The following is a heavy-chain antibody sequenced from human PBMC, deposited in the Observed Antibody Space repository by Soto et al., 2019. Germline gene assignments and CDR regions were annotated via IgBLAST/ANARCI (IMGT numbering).Heavy chain of an antibody. D-gene: IGHD2-15*01. CDR2: ISPSTGDT. V-gene: IGHV1-18*01. CDR1: GYTFNSYA. Sequence: QVQLVQSGGEVKKPGASVKVSCQASGYTFNSYAISWVRQAPGQGLEWMGWISPSTGDTDQAQNFQDRVIMSLDLSTNTAYMELRSLRSDDTAVYYCVRCYCSVGSCYACWHFDFWGRGTLVTVSS. J-gene: IGHJ5*01. CDR3: VRCYCSVGSCYACWHFDF.